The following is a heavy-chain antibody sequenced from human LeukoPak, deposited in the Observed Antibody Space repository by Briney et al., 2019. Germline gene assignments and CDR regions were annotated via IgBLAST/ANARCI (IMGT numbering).Heavy chain of an antibody. D-gene: IGHD3-22*01. J-gene: IGHJ4*02. V-gene: IGHV4-39*07. CDR3: ARDPGDSSGYYYSSGWYDY. CDR2: IYYSGST. Sequence: SETLSLTCTVSGGSISSSSYYWGWIRQPPGKGLEWIGSIYYSGSTNYNPSLKSRVTISVDTSKNQFSLKLSSVTAADTAVYYCARDPGDSSGYYYSSGWYDYWGQGTLVTVSS. CDR1: GGSISSSSYY.